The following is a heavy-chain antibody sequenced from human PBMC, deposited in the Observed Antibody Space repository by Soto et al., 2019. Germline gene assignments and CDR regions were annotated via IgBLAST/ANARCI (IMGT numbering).Heavy chain of an antibody. V-gene: IGHV4-59*01. CDR2: IYYSGST. D-gene: IGHD6-19*01. CDR3: ARALSVAGTSD. CDR1: GGSISSYY. J-gene: IGHJ4*02. Sequence: SETLSLTCTVSGGSISSYYWSWIRQPPGKGLEWIGYIYYSGSTNYNPSLKSRVTISVDTSKNQFSLKLSSVTAADTAVYYCARALSVAGTSDWGQGTLVTVSS.